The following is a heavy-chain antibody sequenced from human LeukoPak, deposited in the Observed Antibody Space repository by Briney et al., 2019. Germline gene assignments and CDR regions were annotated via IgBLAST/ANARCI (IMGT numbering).Heavy chain of an antibody. V-gene: IGHV3-53*01. CDR2: IYSGGST. CDR3: ARDSGWGAFDI. Sequence: GGSLRPSCAASGFTVSSNYMSWVRQAPGKGLEWVSVIYSGGSTYYADPVKGRFTISRDNSKNTLYLQMNSLRAEDTAVYYCARDSGWGAFDIWGQGTMVTVSS. D-gene: IGHD6-19*01. J-gene: IGHJ3*02. CDR1: GFTVSSNY.